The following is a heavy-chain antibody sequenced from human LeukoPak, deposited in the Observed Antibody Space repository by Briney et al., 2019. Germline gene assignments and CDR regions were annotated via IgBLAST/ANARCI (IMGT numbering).Heavy chain of an antibody. J-gene: IGHJ6*03. V-gene: IGHV3-23*01. CDR3: AKGGLPAAMRYYYYMDV. Sequence: GGSLRLSCAASGFTFSSYAMSWVRQAPGKGPEWVSAISGSGGSTYYADSVKGRFTISRDNSKNTLYLQMNSLRAEDTAVYYCAKGGLPAAMRYYYYMDVWGKGTTVTVSS. D-gene: IGHD2-2*01. CDR2: ISGSGGST. CDR1: GFTFSSYA.